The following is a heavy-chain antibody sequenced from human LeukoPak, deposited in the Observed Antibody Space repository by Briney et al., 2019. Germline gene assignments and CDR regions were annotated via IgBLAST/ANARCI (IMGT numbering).Heavy chain of an antibody. J-gene: IGHJ5*02. D-gene: IGHD3-3*01. V-gene: IGHV4-30-4*01. CDR2: IYYSGST. Sequence: KPSGTLSLTCTVSGVSIGSDDYYWSWIRQPPGKGLEWIGCIYYSGSTYYNPSLKSRVTISVDTSKNQFSLKLNSVTAADTAVYYCARGVERIFGVVNWFDPWGQGTPVTVSS. CDR1: GVSIGSDDYY. CDR3: ARGVERIFGVVNWFDP.